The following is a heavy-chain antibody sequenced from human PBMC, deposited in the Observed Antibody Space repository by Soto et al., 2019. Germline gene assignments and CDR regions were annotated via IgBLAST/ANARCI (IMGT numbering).Heavy chain of an antibody. CDR3: AKSPRGEMATD. J-gene: IGHJ4*02. D-gene: IGHD5-12*01. CDR2: INTYNGMT. Sequence: QVQLVQSGGEVKKPGASVTVSFKASGYTFINYHITWVRQAPGQGLEWMAWINTYNGMTDYAQRFQGRVTMTRDTSTSTAYMELRNLGSDDTAVYFCAKSPRGEMATDWGQGTLVTLPS. CDR1: GYTFINYH. V-gene: IGHV1-18*01.